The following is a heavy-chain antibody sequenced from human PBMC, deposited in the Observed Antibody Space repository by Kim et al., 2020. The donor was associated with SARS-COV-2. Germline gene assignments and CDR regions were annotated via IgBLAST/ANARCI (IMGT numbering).Heavy chain of an antibody. Sequence: AQKCQGRVTITADESTSTAYMELSSLRSEDTAVYYCARVGGVSVTDAFDIWGQGTMVTVSS. V-gene: IGHV1-69*01. D-gene: IGHD3-10*01. J-gene: IGHJ3*02. CDR3: ARVGGVSVTDAFDI.